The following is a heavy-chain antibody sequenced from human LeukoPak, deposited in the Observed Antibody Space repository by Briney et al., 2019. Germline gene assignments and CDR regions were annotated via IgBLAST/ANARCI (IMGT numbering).Heavy chain of an antibody. CDR3: AKAPDSSGYYNYFDY. D-gene: IGHD3-22*01. J-gene: IGHJ4*02. CDR1: GFTFSSYA. Sequence: GGSLRLSCAASGFTFSSYAMHWVRQAPGKGLEWVAVISYDGSNKYYADSVKGRFTISRDNSKNTLYLQMNSLRAEDTAVYYCAKAPDSSGYYNYFDYWGQGTLVTVSS. V-gene: IGHV3-30*04. CDR2: ISYDGSNK.